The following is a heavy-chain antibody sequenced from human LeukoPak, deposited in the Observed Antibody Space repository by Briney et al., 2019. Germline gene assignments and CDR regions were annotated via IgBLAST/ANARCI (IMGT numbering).Heavy chain of an antibody. CDR1: GGSISSSSYY. J-gene: IGHJ4*02. V-gene: IGHV4-39*01. D-gene: IGHD5-24*01. Sequence: SETLSLTCTVSGGSISSSSYYCGWIRQPPGKGLEGIGSIYYSGSTYYNPSLKSRVTISVDTSKHQFSLKLSSVTAADTAVYYCARHSDKRWLQLVDYWGQGTLVTVSS. CDR2: IYYSGST. CDR3: ARHSDKRWLQLVDY.